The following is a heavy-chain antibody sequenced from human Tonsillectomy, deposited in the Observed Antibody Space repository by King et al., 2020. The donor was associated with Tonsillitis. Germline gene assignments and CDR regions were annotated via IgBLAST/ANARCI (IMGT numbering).Heavy chain of an antibody. CDR2: ISYDGSNK. CDR1: GFTFSSYG. V-gene: IGHV3-30*18. J-gene: IGHJ5*02. CDR3: AKPPQAYGDYNCSWFDP. Sequence: VQLVESGGGVVQPGRSLRLSCAASGFTFSSYGMHWVRQAPGKGLEWVAVISYDGSNKYYADSVKGRFTISRDNSKNTLYLQMNSLRAEDTAVYYCAKPPQAYGDYNCSWFDPWGQGTLVTVSS. D-gene: IGHD4-17*01.